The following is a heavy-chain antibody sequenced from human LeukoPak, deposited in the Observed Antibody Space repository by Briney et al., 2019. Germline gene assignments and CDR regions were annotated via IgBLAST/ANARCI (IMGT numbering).Heavy chain of an antibody. CDR1: GGSTNSPIYY. J-gene: IGHJ4*01. D-gene: IGHD3-10*01. CDR3: ARLSWGSGLPFDY. V-gene: IGHV4-39*02. Sequence: SETLSLTCSVSGGSTNSPIYYWGWIRQPPGKGLEWIGNIFYDGTTFYNPSLNSRVAISLDTSRNHFSLTVTSVTAADAAVYYCARLSWGSGLPFDYWGHGSLVIVSS. CDR2: IFYDGTT.